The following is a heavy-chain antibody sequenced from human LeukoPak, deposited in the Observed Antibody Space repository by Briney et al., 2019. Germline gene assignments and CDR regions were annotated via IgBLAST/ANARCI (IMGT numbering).Heavy chain of an antibody. V-gene: IGHV1-18*01. CDR3: ARGGDARKYQLVPLYYYYGMDV. Sequence: GASVKVSCKASGYTFTSYGISWVRQAPGQGLEWMGWISAYNGNTNYAQKLQGRVTMTTDTSTSTAYMELRSLRSDDTAVYYCARGGDARKYQLVPLYYYYGMDVWGQGTTVTVSS. J-gene: IGHJ6*02. CDR2: ISAYNGNT. D-gene: IGHD2-2*01. CDR1: GYTFTSYG.